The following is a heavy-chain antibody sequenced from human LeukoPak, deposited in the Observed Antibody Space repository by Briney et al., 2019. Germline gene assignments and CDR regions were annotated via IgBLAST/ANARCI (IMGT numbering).Heavy chain of an antibody. D-gene: IGHD6-13*01. Sequence: ASVKVSCKASGYTFTSYDINWVRQATGQGLEWMGWMNPNSGNTGYAQKFQGRVTMTRNTSISTAYMELSSLRSEDTAVYYCAREAGNQYSSSWSEANLGDPEGVNYYYYGMDVWGQGTTVTVSS. CDR2: MNPNSGNT. J-gene: IGHJ6*02. CDR1: GYTFTSYD. V-gene: IGHV1-8*01. CDR3: AREAGNQYSSSWSEANLGDPEGVNYYYYGMDV.